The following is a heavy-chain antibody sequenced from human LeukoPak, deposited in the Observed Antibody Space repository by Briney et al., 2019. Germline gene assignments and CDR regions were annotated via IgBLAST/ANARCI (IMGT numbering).Heavy chain of an antibody. Sequence: SETLSLTCTVSGASVTTHYGSWIRQPPGKGLEWIGSFYYSGSTNYSPSLNSRVTISLDTSKNQFSLRLSSVTAADTAVYFCARSISLLSYYMAVWGNGTTVIVSS. CDR2: FYYSGST. V-gene: IGHV4-59*08. J-gene: IGHJ6*03. D-gene: IGHD3-16*02. CDR1: GASVTTHY. CDR3: ARSISLLSYYMAV.